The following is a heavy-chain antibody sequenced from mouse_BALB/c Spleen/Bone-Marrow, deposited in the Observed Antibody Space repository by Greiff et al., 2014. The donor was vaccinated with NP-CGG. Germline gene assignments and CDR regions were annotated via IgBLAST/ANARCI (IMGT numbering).Heavy chain of an antibody. CDR3: AIYYGNYYAMDY. CDR1: GFNIKDTY. V-gene: IGHV14-3*02. J-gene: IGHJ4*01. D-gene: IGHD2-1*01. Sequence: VQLQQSGAELVKPGASVKSSCTASGFNIKDTYMHWVKQRPEQGLEWIGRIDPANGSTKYDPKFQGKATITADTSSNTAYLQLSSLTSEDTAVYYCAIYYGNYYAMDYWGQGTSVTVSS. CDR2: IDPANGST.